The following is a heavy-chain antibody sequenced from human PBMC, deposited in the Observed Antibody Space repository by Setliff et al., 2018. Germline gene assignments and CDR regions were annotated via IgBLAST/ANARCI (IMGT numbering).Heavy chain of an antibody. CDR3: VRGTVIAYGMDV. CDR2: INTGNGSP. D-gene: IGHD4-17*01. J-gene: IGHJ6*02. CDR1: GYSFNTYP. V-gene: IGHV7-4-1*01. Sequence: ASVKVSCKASGYSFNTYPINWMRQAPGQGPEWLGWINTGNGSPTYAQGCTGRCVFSLDTSVSSASLQIFSLKSEDTAVYYCVRGTVIAYGMDVWGQGTTVTVSS.